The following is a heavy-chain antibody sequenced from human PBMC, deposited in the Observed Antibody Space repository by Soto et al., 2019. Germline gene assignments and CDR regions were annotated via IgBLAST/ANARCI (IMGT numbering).Heavy chain of an antibody. CDR1: GGTFSSYA. Sequence: QVQLVQSGAEVKKPGSSVKVSCKASGGTFSSYAISWVRQAPGQGLGWMGGIIPIFGTANYAQKFQGRVTIIADESTSTAYMELSSLRSEDTTAYYCARDYSSGYLYGMDVWGQGTTVTVSS. V-gene: IGHV1-69*01. D-gene: IGHD3-22*01. J-gene: IGHJ6*02. CDR2: IIPIFGTA. CDR3: ARDYSSGYLYGMDV.